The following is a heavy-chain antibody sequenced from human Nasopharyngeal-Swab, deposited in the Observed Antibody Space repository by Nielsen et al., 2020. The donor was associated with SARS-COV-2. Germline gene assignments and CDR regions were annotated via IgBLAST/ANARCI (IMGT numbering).Heavy chain of an antibody. CDR2: IIPIFGTA. Sequence: SAKVSCKASGGTFSSYAISWVRQAPGQGLEWMGGIIPIFGTANYAQKFQGRVTITADESTSTAYMELSSLRSEDTAVYYCAREGRGYYYYGMDVWGQGTTVTVSS. CDR1: GGTFSSYA. CDR3: AREGRGYYYYGMDV. J-gene: IGHJ6*02. V-gene: IGHV1-69*13.